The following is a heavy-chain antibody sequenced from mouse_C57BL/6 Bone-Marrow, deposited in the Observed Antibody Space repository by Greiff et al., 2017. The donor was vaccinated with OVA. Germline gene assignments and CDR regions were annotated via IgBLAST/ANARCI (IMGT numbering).Heavy chain of an antibody. V-gene: IGHV1-19*01. J-gene: IGHJ2*01. Sequence: DVQLQESGPVLVKPGASVKMSCKASGYTFTDYYMNWVKQSHGKSLEWIGVINPYNGGTSYNQKFKGKATLTVDKSSSTAYMELNSLTSEDSAVYYCARGGVPVDYWGQGTTLTVSS. CDR3: ARGGVPVDY. CDR1: GYTFTDYY. CDR2: INPYNGGT.